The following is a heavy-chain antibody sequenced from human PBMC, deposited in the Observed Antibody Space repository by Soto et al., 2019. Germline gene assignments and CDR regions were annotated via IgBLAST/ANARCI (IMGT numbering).Heavy chain of an antibody. CDR3: AGGYYYDSSGYMGDY. CDR2: ISYDGSNK. J-gene: IGHJ4*02. V-gene: IGHV3-30-3*01. CDR1: GFTFSSYA. D-gene: IGHD3-22*01. Sequence: QVQLVESGGGVVQPGRSLRLSCAASGFTFSSYAMHWVRQAPGKGLEWVAVISYDGSNKYYADSVKGRFTISRDNSKNTLYLQMNSLRAEDTAVYYCAGGYYYDSSGYMGDYWGQGTLVTVSS.